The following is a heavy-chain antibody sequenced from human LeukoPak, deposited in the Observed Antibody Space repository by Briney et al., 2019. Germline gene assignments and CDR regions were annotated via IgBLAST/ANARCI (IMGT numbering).Heavy chain of an antibody. CDR3: ARGAYCSGSRCPGAFDI. CDR1: GFTFSSYA. V-gene: IGHV3-33*01. Sequence: PGRSLRLSCAASGFTFSSYAMYWVRQAPGTGLEWVAVIWYDGSNKYYADSVKGRFTISRDNSKNTLYLQMNSLRAEDTAVYYCARGAYCSGSRCPGAFDIWGQGTMVTVSS. CDR2: IWYDGSNK. J-gene: IGHJ3*02. D-gene: IGHD2-15*01.